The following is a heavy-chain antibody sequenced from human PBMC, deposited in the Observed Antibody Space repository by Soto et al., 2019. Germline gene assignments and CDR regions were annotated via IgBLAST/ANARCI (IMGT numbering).Heavy chain of an antibody. CDR2: IKSDGTSP. J-gene: IGHJ6*03. CDR1: GFTFSSYW. CDR3: TSAAKYYYMDV. Sequence: EMQLVESGGDLVQPGGSLRLSCATSGFTFSSYWLHWLRQAPGKGLVWVSRIKSDGTSPTYADSVKGRFTISRDDAKNTLYLQMSGLRAEDTAVYYCTSAAKYYYMDVWGKGTTVTVPS. V-gene: IGHV3-74*01.